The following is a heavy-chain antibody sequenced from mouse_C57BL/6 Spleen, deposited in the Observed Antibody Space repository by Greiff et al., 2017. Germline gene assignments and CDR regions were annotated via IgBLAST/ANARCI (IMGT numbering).Heavy chain of an antibody. V-gene: IGHV1-64*01. CDR2: IHPNSGST. Sequence: HVQLQQPGAELVKPGASVKLSCKASGYTFTSYWMHWVKQRPGQGLEWIGMIHPNSGSTNYNEKFKSKATLTVDKSSSTAYMQLSSLTSEDSAVYYCARFDYDGYYAMDYWGQGTSVTVSS. CDR3: ARFDYDGYYAMDY. CDR1: GYTFTSYW. D-gene: IGHD2-4*01. J-gene: IGHJ4*01.